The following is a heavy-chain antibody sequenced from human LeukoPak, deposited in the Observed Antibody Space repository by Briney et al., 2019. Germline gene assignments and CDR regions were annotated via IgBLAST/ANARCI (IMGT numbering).Heavy chain of an antibody. V-gene: IGHV3-74*01. CDR2: INSDGSST. Sequence: GGSQRLSCAASGFTFSSYWMHWVRQARGKGLVWVSRINSDGSSTSYADSVKGRFTISRDNAKNTLYLQMNSLRAEDTAVYYCARGLSPRSHFDYWGQGTLVTVSS. CDR3: ARGLSPRSHFDY. CDR1: GFTFSSYW. J-gene: IGHJ4*02.